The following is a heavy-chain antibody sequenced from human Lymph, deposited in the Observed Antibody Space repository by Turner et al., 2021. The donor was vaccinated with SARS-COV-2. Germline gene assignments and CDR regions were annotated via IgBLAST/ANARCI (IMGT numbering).Heavy chain of an antibody. D-gene: IGHD7-27*01. Sequence: GYADSVKGRFTISRDNAKNSLYLQVNGLRAEDTALYHCARGTGAADYWGQGTLVTVSS. CDR3: ARGTGAADY. V-gene: IGHV3-20*01. J-gene: IGHJ4*02.